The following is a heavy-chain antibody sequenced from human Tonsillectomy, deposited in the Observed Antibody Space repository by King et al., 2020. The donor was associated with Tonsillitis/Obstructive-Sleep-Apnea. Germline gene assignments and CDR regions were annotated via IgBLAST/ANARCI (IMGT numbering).Heavy chain of an antibody. CDR2: ISSSSNTI. V-gene: IGHV3-48*02. CDR3: EREKGSGFVDY. D-gene: IGHD6-25*01. J-gene: IGHJ4*02. Sequence: VQLVESGGGLVQPGGSLRLCCAASGFTLRGYNRNWVRQAPGKGVEWVSFISSSSNTIYYADSVKGRLTISRDTAKNSLYLQLNSLRDEDTAVCYCEREKGSGFVDYWGQGTLVTVSP. CDR1: GFTLRGYN.